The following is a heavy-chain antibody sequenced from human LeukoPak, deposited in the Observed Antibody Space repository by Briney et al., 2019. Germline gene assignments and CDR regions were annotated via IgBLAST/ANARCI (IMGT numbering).Heavy chain of an antibody. D-gene: IGHD2-15*01. CDR3: ARDYGFLPRYCSGDNCYSDVGDF. Sequence: ASLKVSCKASGYTFTSYYIHWVRQAPGQGPEWMGWINPNRAVTNYAQKFQGRVTMTSDTSITTAYMELGSLRSDDTAVYYCARDYGFLPRYCSGDNCYSDVGDFWGQGTLVTVSS. CDR2: INPNRAVT. CDR1: GYTFTSYY. J-gene: IGHJ4*02. V-gene: IGHV1-2*02.